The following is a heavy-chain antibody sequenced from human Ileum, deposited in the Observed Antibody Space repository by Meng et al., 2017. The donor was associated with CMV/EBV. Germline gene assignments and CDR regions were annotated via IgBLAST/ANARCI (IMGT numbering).Heavy chain of an antibody. CDR2: IQHDGSKK. D-gene: IGHD3-3*01. CDR1: GFTFSSYG. J-gene: IGHJ6*02. Sequence: GESLKISCAASGFTFSSYGMHWVRQAPGKGLEWVAVIQHDGSKKYYADSVKGQFNISRDNSKKTLSLQMNSLRAEDATVYYCAKDQYDFWSGAYYYCGMDVWGQGTTVTVSS. V-gene: IGHV3-30*02. CDR3: AKDQYDFWSGAYYYCGMDV.